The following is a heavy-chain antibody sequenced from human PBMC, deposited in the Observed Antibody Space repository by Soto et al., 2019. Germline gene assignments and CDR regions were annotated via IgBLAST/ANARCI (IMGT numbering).Heavy chain of an antibody. CDR3: ARTTDPLRLGELSSKYYFDY. V-gene: IGHV4-38-2*02. D-gene: IGHD3-16*02. Sequence: SETLSLTCTVSGYSISSGYYWGWIRQPPGKGLEWIGSIYHSGSTYYNPSLKSRVTISVDTSKNQFSLKLSSVTAADTAVYYCARTTDPLRLGELSSKYYFDYWGQGTLVTVSS. CDR2: IYHSGST. J-gene: IGHJ4*02. CDR1: GYSISSGYY.